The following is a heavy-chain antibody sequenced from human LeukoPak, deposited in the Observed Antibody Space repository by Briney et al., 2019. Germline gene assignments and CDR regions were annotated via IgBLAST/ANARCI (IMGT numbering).Heavy chain of an antibody. V-gene: IGHV1-69*13. CDR2: IIPIFGTA. CDR1: GGTFSSYA. Sequence: ASVKVSCKASGGTFSSYAFSWVRQAPAQGLEWMGGIIPIFGTANYAQKFGGRVTITADESTSTAYMELSSLRSEDTAVYYCARARCSEGSCRDRGELYYGMDVWGKGTTVTVSS. D-gene: IGHD2-15*01. CDR3: ARARCSEGSCRDRGELYYGMDV. J-gene: IGHJ6*04.